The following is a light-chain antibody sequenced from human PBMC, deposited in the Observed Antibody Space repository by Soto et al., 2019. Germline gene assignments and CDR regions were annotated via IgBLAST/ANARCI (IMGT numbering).Light chain of an antibody. J-gene: IGLJ3*02. Sequence: QLVLTQPPSASGTPGQRVTISCSGSSSNIGSHSAYWYQQLPGTAPKLLIYRSNQRPSGVPDRFSGSKSGTSASLDISGLRSEDEADYYCATWDDSLSGRVFGGGTKLTVL. V-gene: IGLV1-47*01. CDR3: ATWDDSLSGRV. CDR2: RSN. CDR1: SSNIGSHS.